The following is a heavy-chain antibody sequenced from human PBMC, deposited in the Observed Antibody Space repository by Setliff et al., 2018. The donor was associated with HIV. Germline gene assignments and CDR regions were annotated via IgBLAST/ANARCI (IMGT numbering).Heavy chain of an antibody. CDR3: ARDKDAIYYGSGSFFYYYYMDV. CDR1: GGTFSSYA. D-gene: IGHD3-10*01. Sequence: ASVKVSCKASGGTFSSYAISWVRQAPGQGLEWMGGIIPIFGTANCAQKFQGRVTITADESTSTAYMELSSLRSEDTAVYYCARDKDAIYYGSGSFFYYYYMDVWGKGTTVTVSS. J-gene: IGHJ6*03. CDR2: IIPIFGTA. V-gene: IGHV1-69*13.